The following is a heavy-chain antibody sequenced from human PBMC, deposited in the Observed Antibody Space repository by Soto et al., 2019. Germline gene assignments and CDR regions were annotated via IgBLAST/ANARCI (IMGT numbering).Heavy chain of an antibody. Sequence: SQTLSLTCAISGDSVSSNSAAWNWIRQSPSRGLEWLGRTYYRSKWYNDHAVSVKSRITINPDTSKNQFSLQLNSVTPEDTAVYYCARDKLAYYDFWSGYSSYNWFDPWGQGTLVTVSS. J-gene: IGHJ5*02. CDR2: TYYRSKWYN. CDR3: ARDKLAYYDFWSGYSSYNWFDP. V-gene: IGHV6-1*01. CDR1: GDSVSSNSAA. D-gene: IGHD3-3*01.